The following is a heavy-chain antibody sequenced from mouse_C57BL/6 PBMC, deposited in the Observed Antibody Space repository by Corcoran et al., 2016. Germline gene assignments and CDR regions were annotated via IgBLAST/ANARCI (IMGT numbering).Heavy chain of an antibody. CDR1: GYIFTTYG. V-gene: IGHV9-3*01. J-gene: IGHJ4*01. D-gene: IGHD2-12*01. CDR3: ARELRQRYAMDY. Sequence: QIQLVQSGPELKKPGETVKISCKASGYIFTTYGMSWVKQAPGKGLKWMGWINTYSGVPTYADDFKGRFAFSLETSASTAYLQINNLKNEDTATYFCARELRQRYAMDYWGQGTSVTVSS. CDR2: INTYSGVP.